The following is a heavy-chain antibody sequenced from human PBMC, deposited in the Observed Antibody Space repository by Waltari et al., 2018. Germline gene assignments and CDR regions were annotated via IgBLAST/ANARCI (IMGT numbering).Heavy chain of an antibody. CDR2: INHSGAT. CDR3: ARGRARNYYGSGSSPDY. CDR1: GGSFSGYY. J-gene: IGHJ4*02. Sequence: QVQLQQWGAGLLKPSETLSLTCAVYGGSFSGYYWSWIRKPPGKGLGWIGEINHSGATNDNPSRKRRVTISVDTSKNQFSLKVSSVTAADTAVYYCARGRARNYYGSGSSPDYWGQGTLVTVSS. V-gene: IGHV4-34*01. D-gene: IGHD3-10*01.